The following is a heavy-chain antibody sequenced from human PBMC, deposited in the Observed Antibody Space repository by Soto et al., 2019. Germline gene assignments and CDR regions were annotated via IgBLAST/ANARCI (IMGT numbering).Heavy chain of an antibody. D-gene: IGHD3-10*01. Sequence: PSETLSLTCTVSGASISNYYWNWIRQPAGKGLEWIAYIYYTGTTNYNPSLQSRVTISVDTSKDQFSLNLTSVTAADTAVYYCAGHSEIRGLGSSKYYFDYWGQGALVTVSS. CDR2: IYYTGTT. CDR1: GASISNYY. V-gene: IGHV4-59*08. CDR3: AGHSEIRGLGSSKYYFDY. J-gene: IGHJ4*02.